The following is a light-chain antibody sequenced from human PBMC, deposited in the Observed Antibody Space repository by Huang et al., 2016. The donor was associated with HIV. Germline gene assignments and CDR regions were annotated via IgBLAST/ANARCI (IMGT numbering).Light chain of an antibody. Sequence: EIVLTQSPATLSLSPGERATLSCRASQSVSSYLAWYQHKPGQAPRLRIYDASNRATGIPARFSGSGSGTDFTLTINSLEPEDFAVYYCQKRSNWPPGGLTFGGGTKVEI. V-gene: IGKV3-11*01. CDR2: DAS. CDR1: QSVSSY. J-gene: IGKJ4*01. CDR3: QKRSNWPPGGLT.